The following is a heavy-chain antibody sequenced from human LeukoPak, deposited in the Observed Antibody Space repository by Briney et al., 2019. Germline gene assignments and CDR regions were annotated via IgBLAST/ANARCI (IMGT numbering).Heavy chain of an antibody. CDR2: SIPIFHSP. V-gene: IGHV1-69*05. CDR1: VDIFHNYG. D-gene: IGHD6-13*01. Sequence: SVKVSCKASVDIFHNYGISWVRQAPGQGLEWMGRSIPIFHSPNYAQKFHGRVTITTDESMSTAYMELRNVTSEDTATYYWWKKGGLSGTDNSTWDPTLDFHLWGRGTLVTVSS. J-gene: IGHJ2*01. CDR3: WKKGGLSGTDNSTWDPTLDFHL.